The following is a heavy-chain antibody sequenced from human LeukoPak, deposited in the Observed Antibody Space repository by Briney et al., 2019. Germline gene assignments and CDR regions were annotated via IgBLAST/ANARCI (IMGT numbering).Heavy chain of an antibody. J-gene: IGHJ2*01. CDR1: GYSFTSYW. Sequence: GESLKISCKGSGYSFTSYWISWVRQMPGKGLEWMGRIDPSDSYTNYSPSFQGHVTISADKPISTTYLQWNSLEASDTAMYYCASLNSGSYYGLGFFDLWGRGTLVTVSS. CDR2: IDPSDSYT. V-gene: IGHV5-10-1*01. D-gene: IGHD1-26*01. CDR3: ASLNSGSYYGLGFFDL.